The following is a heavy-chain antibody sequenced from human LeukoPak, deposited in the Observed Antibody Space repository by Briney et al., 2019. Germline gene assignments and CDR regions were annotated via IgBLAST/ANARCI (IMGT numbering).Heavy chain of an antibody. D-gene: IGHD6-19*01. J-gene: IGHJ4*02. CDR1: GFTFSSYA. CDR2: ISGSGGST. Sequence: GGSLRLSCAASGFTFSSYAMSWVRQAPGKGLEWVSAISGSGGSTYYADSVQGRFTISRDNSKSTLCLQMNSLRAEDTAVYYCAKDPVAVAGNFDYWGQGTLVTVSS. CDR3: AKDPVAVAGNFDY. V-gene: IGHV3-23*01.